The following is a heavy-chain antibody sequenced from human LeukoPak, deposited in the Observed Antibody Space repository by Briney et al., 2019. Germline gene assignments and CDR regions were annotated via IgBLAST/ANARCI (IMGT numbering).Heavy chain of an antibody. V-gene: IGHV1-2*02. J-gene: IGHJ4*02. D-gene: IGHD3-10*01. CDR3: ARDEGRAVRGVISDY. CDR2: INPNSGGT. Sequence: ASVKVSCKTSESIFTDCFLHWVRQAPGQGLEWMGWINPNSGGTNYAQKFQGRVTMTRDTSISTAYMELSRLRSDDTAVYYCARDEGRAVRGVISDYWGQGTLVTVSS. CDR1: ESIFTDCF.